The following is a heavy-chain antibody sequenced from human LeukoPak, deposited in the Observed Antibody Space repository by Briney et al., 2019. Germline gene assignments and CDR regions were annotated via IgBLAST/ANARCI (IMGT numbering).Heavy chain of an antibody. D-gene: IGHD3-3*01. CDR3: ARDGEVYYDFWSGYRPAYYFDY. V-gene: IGHV1-3*01. CDR2: INAGNGNT. CDR1: GYTCTSYA. J-gene: IGHJ4*02. Sequence: ASVKVSCKASGYTCTSYAMHWVRQATGQRLEWMGWINAGNGNTKYSQKFQGRVTITRDTSASTAYMELSSLRSEDTAVYYCARDGEVYYDFWSGYRPAYYFDYWGQGTLVTVSS.